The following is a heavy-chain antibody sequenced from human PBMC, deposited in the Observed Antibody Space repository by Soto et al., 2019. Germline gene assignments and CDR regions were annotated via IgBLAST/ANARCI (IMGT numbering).Heavy chain of an antibody. CDR2: IYYSGST. Sequence: QLQLQESGPGLVKPSETLSLTCTVSGGSISSSSYYWGWIRQPPGTGLAWIGSIYYSGSTYYNPCLKSRVTFPVDTPTHQCPLKLTSGTAAVPAVYYCASRPRGYSSGWPPNINGFDPWGQGTLVTVSS. CDR3: ASRPRGYSSGWPPNINGFDP. J-gene: IGHJ5*02. D-gene: IGHD6-19*01. CDR1: GGSISSSSYY. V-gene: IGHV4-39*01.